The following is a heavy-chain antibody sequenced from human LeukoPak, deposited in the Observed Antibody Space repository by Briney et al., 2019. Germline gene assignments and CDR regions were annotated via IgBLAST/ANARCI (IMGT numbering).Heavy chain of an antibody. Sequence: ASVKVSCKASGYTFTSYGISWVRQAPGQGLEWMGWISAYNGNTNYAQKLQGRVTMTTDTSTSTAYMELRSLRSDDTAVYYCARHTSGIAAAGIDYWGQGTLVTVSS. D-gene: IGHD6-13*01. CDR1: GYTFTSYG. V-gene: IGHV1-18*01. J-gene: IGHJ4*02. CDR2: ISAYNGNT. CDR3: ARHTSGIAAAGIDY.